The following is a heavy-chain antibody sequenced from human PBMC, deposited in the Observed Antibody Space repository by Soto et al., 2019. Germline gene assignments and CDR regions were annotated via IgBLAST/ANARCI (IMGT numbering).Heavy chain of an antibody. Sequence: EVQLVESGGGLVQPGGSLRLSCAASGFTFGSNWMSWVRQAPGKGLEWVANIKRDGSEKYYVDSVKGRFTIPRDNAKNTLYLQMNSLRADDTAVYYCASLDWESTGYADYWGQGTLVTVSS. CDR1: GFTFGSNW. CDR3: ASLDWESTGYADY. V-gene: IGHV3-7*03. CDR2: IKRDGSEK. D-gene: IGHD5-12*01. J-gene: IGHJ4*02.